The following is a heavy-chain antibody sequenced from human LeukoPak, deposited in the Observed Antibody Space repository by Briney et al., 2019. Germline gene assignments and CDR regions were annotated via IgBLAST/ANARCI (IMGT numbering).Heavy chain of an antibody. CDR2: ISSSGSTI. V-gene: IGHV3-11*04. CDR3: ARDNYDSSGYYNWFDP. CDR1: GFTFSDYY. D-gene: IGHD3-22*01. Sequence: GGSLRLSCAASGFTFSDYYMSWIRQAPGKGLEWVSYISSSGSTIYYADSVKGRFTISRDNAKNSLYLQMNSLRAEDTAVYYCARDNYDSSGYYNWFDPWGQGTLVTVSS. J-gene: IGHJ5*02.